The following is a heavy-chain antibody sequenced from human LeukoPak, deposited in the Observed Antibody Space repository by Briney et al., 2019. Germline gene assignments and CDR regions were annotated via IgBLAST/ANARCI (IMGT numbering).Heavy chain of an antibody. CDR2: ISSSSSYI. CDR1: GFTFSSYS. V-gene: IGHV3-21*01. CDR3: AREAVDPYSSSWLPDAFDI. D-gene: IGHD6-13*01. Sequence: GGSLRLSCAASGFTFSSYSMNWVRQAPGKGLEWVSSISSSSSYIYYADSVKGRFTISRDNAKNSLYLQMNSLRAEDTAVYYCAREAVDPYSSSWLPDAFDIWGQGTMVIVSS. J-gene: IGHJ3*02.